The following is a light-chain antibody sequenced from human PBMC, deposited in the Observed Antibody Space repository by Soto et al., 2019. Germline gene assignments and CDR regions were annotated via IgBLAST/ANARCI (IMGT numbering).Light chain of an antibody. Sequence: DIQMTQSPSTLSASVGDRVTITCRASQSISSWLAWYQQRPGKAPKLLIYKASNFESGVPPRFSGSGSGTELTLTISSLHPDDFATYYCQQYYTYPWTFGPGTKVEIK. CDR2: KAS. J-gene: IGKJ1*01. CDR3: QQYYTYPWT. CDR1: QSISSW. V-gene: IGKV1-5*03.